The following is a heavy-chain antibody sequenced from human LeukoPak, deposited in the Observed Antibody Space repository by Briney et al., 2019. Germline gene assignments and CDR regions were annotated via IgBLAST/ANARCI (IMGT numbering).Heavy chain of an antibody. D-gene: IGHD3-10*01. J-gene: IGHJ6*04. CDR1: PFTFSSYA. Sequence: GRSLRLSCAASPFTFSSYAMHWVRQAPGKGLEWVAVISYDGSNKYSADSVKGRFTISRDNSKNTLYLQMNSLRAEDTAVYYCARDRLQGYYYGSGTGMDVWGKGTTVTVSS. CDR3: ARDRLQGYYYGSGTGMDV. V-gene: IGHV3-30*04. CDR2: ISYDGSNK.